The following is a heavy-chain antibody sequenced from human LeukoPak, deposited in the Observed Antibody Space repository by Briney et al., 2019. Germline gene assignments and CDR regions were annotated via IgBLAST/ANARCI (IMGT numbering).Heavy chain of an antibody. J-gene: IGHJ6*02. V-gene: IGHV3-11*01. CDR1: GFTFSDYY. CDR3: ARREYCSSTSCYAENGYYGMDV. D-gene: IGHD2-2*01. CDR2: ISSSGSTI. Sequence: PGGSLRLSCAASGFTFSDYYMSWLRQAPGKGLEWVSYISSSGSTIYYADSVKGRFTISRDNAKNSLYLQMNSLRAEDTAVYYCARREYCSSTSCYAENGYYGMDVWGQGTTVTVSS.